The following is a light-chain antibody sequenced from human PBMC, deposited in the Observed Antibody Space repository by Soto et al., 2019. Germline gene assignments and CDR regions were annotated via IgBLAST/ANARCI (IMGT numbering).Light chain of an antibody. Sequence: QLVLTQSPSASDSLGASVKLTCTLSSGHSSYAIAWHQQQPEKGPRYLMKVNSDGSHNKGDGIPDRFSGSSSGAERYLTISSLQSDDEADYYCQTWSTGIQVFGGGTKVTVL. CDR3: QTWSTGIQV. J-gene: IGLJ2*01. V-gene: IGLV4-69*01. CDR2: VNSDGSH. CDR1: SGHSSYA.